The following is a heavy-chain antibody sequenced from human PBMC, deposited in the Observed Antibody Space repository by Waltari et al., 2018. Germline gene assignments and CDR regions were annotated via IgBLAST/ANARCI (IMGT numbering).Heavy chain of an antibody. J-gene: IGHJ6*02. V-gene: IGHV4-34*01. CDR2: INHSGST. D-gene: IGHD3-22*01. Sequence: QVQLQQWGAGLLKPSETLSLTCAVYGGSFSGYYWSWIRQPPGKGLEWIGEINHSGSTNYNPSLKSRVTISVDTSKNQFSLKLSSVTAADTAVYYCARDRLLPDYYYYGMDVWGQGTTVTVSS. CDR3: ARDRLLPDYYYYGMDV. CDR1: GGSFSGYY.